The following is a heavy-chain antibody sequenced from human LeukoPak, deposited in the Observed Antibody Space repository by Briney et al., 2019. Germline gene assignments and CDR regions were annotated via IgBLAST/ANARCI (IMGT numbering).Heavy chain of an antibody. Sequence: ASVKVSCKASGYTFTTYGISWVRQAPGQGLEWMGWISGYNGNTNYAQKFQGRVTMTTDTSTTTAYMDVRSLRSDDTAVYYCARDPGQLEWPGLSMDVWGKGTTVTVSS. V-gene: IGHV1-18*01. J-gene: IGHJ6*03. CDR3: ARDPGQLEWPGLSMDV. D-gene: IGHD3-3*01. CDR1: GYTFTTYG. CDR2: ISGYNGNT.